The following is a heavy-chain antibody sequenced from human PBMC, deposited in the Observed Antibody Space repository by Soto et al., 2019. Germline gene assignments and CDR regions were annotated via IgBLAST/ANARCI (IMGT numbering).Heavy chain of an antibody. CDR3: TTEYYCSSNYCPGTFDM. Sequence: EAQLVESGGGLVKPGGSLRLSCAASGFTFSYVWMSWVRQAPGKGLEWVGRIKRKSDGETTDYAAPVKGRFIISRDDSTNTLSLQMNSLKTEDTAVYYCTTEYYCSSNYCPGTFDMWGQGTMVTVSS. V-gene: IGHV3-15*01. D-gene: IGHD2-2*01. CDR2: IKRKSDGETT. J-gene: IGHJ3*02. CDR1: GFTFSYVW.